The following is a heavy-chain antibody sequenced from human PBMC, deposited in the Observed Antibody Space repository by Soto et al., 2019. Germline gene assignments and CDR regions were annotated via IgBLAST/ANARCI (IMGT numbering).Heavy chain of an antibody. CDR3: AREGYLFHLTSGSDP. V-gene: IGHV1-8*01. J-gene: IGHJ5*02. CDR1: GYTFTSHD. CDR2: MNPNSGNT. Sequence: ASVKVSCKASGYTFTSHDINWVRQATGQGLEWMGWMNPNSGNTGYAQKFQGRVTLTSNTSISTAYMELSSLRSEDTAVYYCAREGYLFHLTSGSDPWGQGTLVTVSS. D-gene: IGHD2-21*01.